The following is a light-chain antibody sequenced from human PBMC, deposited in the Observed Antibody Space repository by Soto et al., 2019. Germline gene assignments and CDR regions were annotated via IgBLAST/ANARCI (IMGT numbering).Light chain of an antibody. Sequence: QAVVTQPPSESGAPGQRVTISCTGSSSNIGAGYDVHWYQQLPGTAPKLLIYGNSNRPSGVPDRFSGSKSGTSASLAITGLQAEDKADYYCQSYDSSLSGYVFGTGTKLTVL. V-gene: IGLV1-40*01. J-gene: IGLJ1*01. CDR2: GNS. CDR1: SSNIGAGYD. CDR3: QSYDSSLSGYV.